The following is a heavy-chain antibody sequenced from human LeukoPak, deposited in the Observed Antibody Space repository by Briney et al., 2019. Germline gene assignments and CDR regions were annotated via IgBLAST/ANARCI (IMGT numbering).Heavy chain of an antibody. CDR3: AKDLGMGYFDRRLYYYYYYGMDV. V-gene: IGHV3-23*01. CDR1: GFTFSVYA. Sequence: GGSLRLSCATSGFTFSVYAMSWVRQAPGKGLEWVSAISGSGGSTYYADSVKGRFTISRDNSKNTLYLQMNSLRAGDTAVYYCAKDLGMGYFDRRLYYYYYYGMDVWGQGTTVTVSS. J-gene: IGHJ6*02. CDR2: ISGSGGST. D-gene: IGHD3-9*01.